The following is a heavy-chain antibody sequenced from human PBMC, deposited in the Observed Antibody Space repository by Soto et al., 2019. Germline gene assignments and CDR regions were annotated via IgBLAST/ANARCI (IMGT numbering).Heavy chain of an antibody. CDR2: ISYDGTNK. CDR3: ARDPKTSGGQHWAFNYFDS. CDR1: GFSFSISP. V-gene: IGHV3-30-3*01. D-gene: IGHD7-27*01. Sequence: VGSLRLSCAASGFSFSISPMHWVRQAPGKGPEWVALISYDGTNKFYADSVKGRFTISRDNSKSTLYLQVDSLRPEDAAVYYCARDPKTSGGQHWAFNYFDSCGQRTLVTVSS. J-gene: IGHJ4*02.